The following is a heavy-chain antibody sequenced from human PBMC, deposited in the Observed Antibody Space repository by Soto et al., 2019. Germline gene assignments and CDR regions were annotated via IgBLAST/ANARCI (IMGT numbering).Heavy chain of an antibody. D-gene: IGHD2-21*02. J-gene: IGHJ4*02. V-gene: IGHV3-73*01. CDR1: GFTFSGSA. CDR3: TRRGGGDLFDY. CDR2: IRSKANSYAT. Sequence: WGSLRLSCAASGFTFSGSAMHRVRQASGKGLEWVGRIRSKANSYATAYAASVKGRFTISRDDSKNTAYLQMNSLKTEDTAVYYCTRRGGGDLFDYWGQGTLVTVSS.